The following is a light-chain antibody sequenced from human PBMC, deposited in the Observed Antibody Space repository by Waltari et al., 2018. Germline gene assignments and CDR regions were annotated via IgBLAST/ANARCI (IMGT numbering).Light chain of an antibody. CDR3: QQYYSSPHT. J-gene: IGKJ2*01. CDR1: QSVLYSSDNKNY. CDR2: WAS. Sequence: DIVMTQSPDSLAVSLCERATINCKSSQSVLYSSDNKNYLAWYQQKPGQPPTLLIYWASTRESGVPDRFSGSGSGTDFTLTISSLQAEDVAVFYCQQYYSSPHTFGQGTKLEIK. V-gene: IGKV4-1*01.